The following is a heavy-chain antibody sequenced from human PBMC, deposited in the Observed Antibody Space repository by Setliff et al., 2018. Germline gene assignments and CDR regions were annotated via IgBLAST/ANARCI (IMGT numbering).Heavy chain of an antibody. J-gene: IGHJ6*02. CDR3: ARSMIQRNYYCGLDV. CDR1: GESFSNNY. Sequence: SETLSLTCSVSGESFSNNYWSWIRQTPGKGLEWIGESNHGGSTTYHPSLKSRLTMSVDTSKNQFSLKLAAVTAADTAVYYCARSMIQRNYYCGLDVWGQGTTVTVSS. V-gene: IGHV4-34*01. D-gene: IGHD3-16*01. CDR2: SNHGGST.